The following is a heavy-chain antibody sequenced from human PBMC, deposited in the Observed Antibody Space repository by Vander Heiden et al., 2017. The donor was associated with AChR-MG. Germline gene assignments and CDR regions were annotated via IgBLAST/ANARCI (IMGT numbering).Heavy chain of an antibody. D-gene: IGHD3-16*02. V-gene: IGHV1-46*01. J-gene: IGHJ6*02. CDR2: INPSGGST. CDR1: GYTFTSYY. CDR3: ARDYDYVWGSYRPDPYGMDV. Sequence: QVQLVQSGAEVKQPGASVKVSCKASGYTFTSYYMHWVRKAPGQGLEWMGIINPSGGSTSYAQKVQGRVTRTRDTSTSTVYMELSSPRSEDTAVYYCARDYDYVWGSYRPDPYGMDVWGQGTTVTVSS.